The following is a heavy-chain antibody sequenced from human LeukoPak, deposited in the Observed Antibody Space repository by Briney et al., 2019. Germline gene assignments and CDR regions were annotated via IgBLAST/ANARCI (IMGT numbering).Heavy chain of an antibody. Sequence: GESLKISCQSSGYSFTSYWIGWVRPMPGKGLEWMGIIYPGGSDTRYSPSFQGQVTISADRSISTAYLQWSSLKASDTAMYYCARQGGSYYGDAFDIWGQGTMVTVSS. CDR2: IYPGGSDT. D-gene: IGHD1-26*01. J-gene: IGHJ3*02. CDR3: ARQGGSYYGDAFDI. V-gene: IGHV5-51*01. CDR1: GYSFTSYW.